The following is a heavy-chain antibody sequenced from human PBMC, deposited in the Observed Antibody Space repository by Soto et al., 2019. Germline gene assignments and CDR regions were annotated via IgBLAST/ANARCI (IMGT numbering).Heavy chain of an antibody. Sequence: SETLSLTCAVYGGSLSGYSWTWIRQSPAKGLEWIGEINHAGSTKYNPSLKSRVTISVDTSKNQISLILTSVTAADTAVYRCARGGGNSGSFFDFWGRGTLVTVS. CDR2: INHAGST. CDR3: ARGGGNSGSFFDF. V-gene: IGHV4-34*01. J-gene: IGHJ4*02. CDR1: GGSLSGYS. D-gene: IGHD5-12*01.